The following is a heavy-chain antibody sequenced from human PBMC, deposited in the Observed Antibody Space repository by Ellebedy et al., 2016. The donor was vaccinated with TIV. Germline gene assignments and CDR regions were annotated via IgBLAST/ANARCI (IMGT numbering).Heavy chain of an antibody. CDR3: ATPRMGATPY. J-gene: IGHJ4*02. CDR1: GGSIRSSSYY. V-gene: IGHV4-39*01. Sequence: MPSETLSLTCTVSGGSIRSSSYYWGWIRQPPGKGLEWIGSIYYSGNTNYNPSLRSRVTISVDTSRNQFSLNLSSVTAADTAVYYCATPRMGATPYWGQGSLVTVSS. CDR2: IYYSGNT. D-gene: IGHD1-26*01.